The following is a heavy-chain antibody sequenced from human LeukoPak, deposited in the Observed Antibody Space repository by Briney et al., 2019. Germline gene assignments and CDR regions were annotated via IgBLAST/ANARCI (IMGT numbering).Heavy chain of an antibody. J-gene: IGHJ4*02. CDR1: GGSISSYY. D-gene: IGHD3-22*01. Sequence: ASETLSLTCTVSGGSISSYYWSWIRQPPGKGLEWIGYIHHSGSTNHNPSLKSRVTISIDTSRNQSSLKLSSVTAADTAVYYCARSTMTDYFDYWGQGTLVTVSS. CDR3: ARSTMTDYFDY. CDR2: IHHSGST. V-gene: IGHV4-59*08.